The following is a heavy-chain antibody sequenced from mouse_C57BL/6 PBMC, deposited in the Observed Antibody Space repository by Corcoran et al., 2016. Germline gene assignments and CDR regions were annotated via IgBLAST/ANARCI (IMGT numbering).Heavy chain of an antibody. D-gene: IGHD1-2*01. CDR3: ASLHY. CDR1: GYKFTDYY. CDR2: INPNNGGT. V-gene: IGHV1-26*01. J-gene: IGHJ2*01. Sequence: EVQLQQSGPELVKPGALVKISCKTSGYKFTDYYMNWVKQSHGKSLEWSGDINPNNGGTSYNQKFKGKATLTVDKSSSTAYMELRSLTSEDSAVYYCASLHYWGQGTTLTVSS.